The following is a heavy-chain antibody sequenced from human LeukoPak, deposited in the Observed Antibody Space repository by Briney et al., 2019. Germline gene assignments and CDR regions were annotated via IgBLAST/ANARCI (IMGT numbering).Heavy chain of an antibody. J-gene: IGHJ4*02. CDR1: GGSVSHSNW. CDR3: ARAADYGDYYFDY. V-gene: IGHV4-4*02. Sequence: SETLSLTCAVSGGSVSHSNWWTWVRQSPGKGLEWIGEVHPSEGTNYNPSLKSRVTISLDKSKNQFSLELNSVTAADTAVYYCARAADYGDYYFDYWGQGTLVTVSS. D-gene: IGHD4-17*01. CDR2: VHPSEGT.